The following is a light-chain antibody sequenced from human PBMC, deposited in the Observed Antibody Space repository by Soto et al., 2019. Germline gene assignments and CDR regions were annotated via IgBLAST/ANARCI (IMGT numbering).Light chain of an antibody. CDR2: KAS. Sequence: QRTPSPSTLSGSVGDRVTITCRASQSISSWLARYQQKPGKAPKLLIFKASTLKSGVPSRFSGSGSGTEFTLTISSLQPDDFATYYCQHYNSYSEAFGQGTKVDI. CDR1: QSISSW. V-gene: IGKV1-5*03. CDR3: QHYNSYSEA. J-gene: IGKJ1*01.